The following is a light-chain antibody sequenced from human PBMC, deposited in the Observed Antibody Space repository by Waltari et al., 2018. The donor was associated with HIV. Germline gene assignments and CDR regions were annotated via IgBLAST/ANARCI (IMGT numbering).Light chain of an antibody. CDR1: QAIKSD. J-gene: IGKJ1*01. V-gene: IGKV1-17*01. CDR2: STS. CDR3: LQHNAFPRT. Sequence: DIQMAHEPSSLSASVGDRIPITCRASQAIKSDLGWYQQKPGRAPTRLIYSTSTLHTGVPARFRGSGSGRVFALSIDGLLPEDIGSYFCLQHNAFPRTFGQGTKIEI.